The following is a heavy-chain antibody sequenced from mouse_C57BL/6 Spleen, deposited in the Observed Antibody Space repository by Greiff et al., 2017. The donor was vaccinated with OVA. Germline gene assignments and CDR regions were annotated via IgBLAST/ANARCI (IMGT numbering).Heavy chain of an antibody. Sequence: EVQLQQSGPGLVKPSQSLSLTCTVTGYSITSGYDWHWIRHFPGNKLEWMGYISYSGSTNYNPSLKSRISITHDTSKNHFFLKLNSVTTEDTATYYCARDGNSPMDYWGQGTSVTVSS. D-gene: IGHD2-1*01. J-gene: IGHJ4*01. CDR3: ARDGNSPMDY. CDR2: ISYSGST. V-gene: IGHV3-1*01. CDR1: GYSITSGYD.